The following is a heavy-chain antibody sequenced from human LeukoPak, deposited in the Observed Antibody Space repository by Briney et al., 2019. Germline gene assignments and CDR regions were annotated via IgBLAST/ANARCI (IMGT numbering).Heavy chain of an antibody. Sequence: PGGSLRLSCAASGFIFSDYYMSWIRQAPGKGLEWIGYIYYSGSTNYNPSLKSRVTISVDTSKNQFSLKLSSVTAADTAVYYCARGRRTGSTYWYFDLWGRGTLVTVSS. CDR3: ARGRRTGSTYWYFDL. CDR2: IYYSGST. J-gene: IGHJ2*01. V-gene: IGHV4-59*01. D-gene: IGHD3/OR15-3a*01. CDR1: GFIFSDYY.